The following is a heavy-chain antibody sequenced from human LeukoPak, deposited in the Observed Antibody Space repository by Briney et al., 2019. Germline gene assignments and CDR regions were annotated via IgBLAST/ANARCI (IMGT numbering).Heavy chain of an antibody. D-gene: IGHD2-2*01. V-gene: IGHV1-69*05. Sequence: SVKVSCKASGGTFSSYAISWVRQAPGQGLEWMGGIIPIFGTANYAQKFQGRVTITTDESTSTAYMELSSLRSEDTAVYYCARDTFFSCSSTSCSDYWGQGTLVTVSS. CDR1: GGTFSSYA. J-gene: IGHJ4*02. CDR3: ARDTFFSCSSTSCSDY. CDR2: IIPIFGTA.